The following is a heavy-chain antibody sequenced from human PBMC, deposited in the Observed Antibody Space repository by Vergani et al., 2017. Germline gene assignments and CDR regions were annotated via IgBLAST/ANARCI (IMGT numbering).Heavy chain of an antibody. CDR1: GFTFSSYG. CDR2: IRYDGSNK. Sequence: QVQLVESGGGVVQPGGSLRLSCAASGFTFSSYGMHWVRQAPGKGLEWVAFIRYDGSNKYYADSVKGRFTISRDNSKNTLYLQMNSLRAEDTAVYYCAXGHYYDSSGSYFQHWSQGTLVTVSS. V-gene: IGHV3-30*02. J-gene: IGHJ1*01. D-gene: IGHD3-22*01. CDR3: AXGHYYDSSGSYFQH.